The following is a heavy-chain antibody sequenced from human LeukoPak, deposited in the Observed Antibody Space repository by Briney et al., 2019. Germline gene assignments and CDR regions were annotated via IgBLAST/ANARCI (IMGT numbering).Heavy chain of an antibody. Sequence: ASVKVSCKASGGTFSSYAISWVRQAPGQGLEWMGGIIPIFGTANYAQKFQGRVTITADKSTSTAYMELSSLRSEDTAVYYCARGAGDTAMVLPNYYYYYMDVWGKGTTVTVSS. V-gene: IGHV1-69*06. CDR3: ARGAGDTAMVLPNYYYYYMDV. J-gene: IGHJ6*03. CDR2: IIPIFGTA. CDR1: GGTFSSYA. D-gene: IGHD5-18*01.